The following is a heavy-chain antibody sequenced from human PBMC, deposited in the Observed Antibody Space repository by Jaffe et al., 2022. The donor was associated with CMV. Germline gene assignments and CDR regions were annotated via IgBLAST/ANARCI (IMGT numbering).Heavy chain of an antibody. CDR1: GFTFIDYA. Sequence: EVQLLESGGDLVQPGGSLRLSCAASGFTFIDYAMTWVRQAPGKGLEWVSSMSGHTGTTSYADSVEGRFTVSRDNSKNTLYLQMNSLRVEDTAVYYCAKDKPYSTGWFLFFDYWGQGTLVTVSS. J-gene: IGHJ4*02. CDR3: AKDKPYSTGWFLFFDY. CDR2: MSGHTGTT. V-gene: IGHV3-23*01. D-gene: IGHD6-19*01.